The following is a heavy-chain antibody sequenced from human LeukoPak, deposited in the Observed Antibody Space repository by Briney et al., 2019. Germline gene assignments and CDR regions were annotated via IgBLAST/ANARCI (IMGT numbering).Heavy chain of an antibody. CDR1: GDSIYGGGYY. J-gene: IGHJ2*01. D-gene: IGHD4-23*01. CDR3: ARAADGGNWMGWYFDL. V-gene: IGHV4-31*03. Sequence: SQTLSLTCTVSGDSIYGGGYYWTWIRQHPGKGLEWIGYIFYSGITYYNASLKSRVTLSVDTSKNQFSLKLRSVAAADTAVYYCARAADGGNWMGWYFDLWGQGTLVTVSS. CDR2: IFYSGIT.